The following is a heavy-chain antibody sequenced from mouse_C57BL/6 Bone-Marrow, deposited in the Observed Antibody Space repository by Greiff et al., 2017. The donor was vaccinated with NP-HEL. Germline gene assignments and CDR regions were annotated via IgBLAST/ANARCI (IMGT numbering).Heavy chain of an antibody. V-gene: IGHV1-26*01. CDR2: INPNNGGT. D-gene: IGHD1-1*01. Sequence: VQLQQSGPELVKPGASVKISCKASGYTFTDYYMNWVKQSHGKSLEWIGDINPNNGGTSYNQKFKGKATLTVDKSSSTAYMELRSLTSEDSAVYYCARESTTVPLAYWGQGTLVTVSA. J-gene: IGHJ3*01. CDR3: ARESTTVPLAY. CDR1: GYTFTDYY.